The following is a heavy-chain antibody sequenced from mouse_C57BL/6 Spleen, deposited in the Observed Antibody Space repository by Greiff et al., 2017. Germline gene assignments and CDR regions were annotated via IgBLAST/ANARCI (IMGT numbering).Heavy chain of an antibody. J-gene: IGHJ4*01. Sequence: QVQLQQSGPELVKPGASVKISCKASGYAFSSSWMNWVKQRPGKGLEWIRRIYPGDGDTNYNGKLKGKATLTADKSSSTAYMQLSSLTSEDSAVYFCARGYGNPYYAMDYWGQGTSVTVSS. CDR3: ARGYGNPYYAMDY. V-gene: IGHV1-82*01. CDR1: GYAFSSSW. D-gene: IGHD2-10*02. CDR2: IYPGDGDT.